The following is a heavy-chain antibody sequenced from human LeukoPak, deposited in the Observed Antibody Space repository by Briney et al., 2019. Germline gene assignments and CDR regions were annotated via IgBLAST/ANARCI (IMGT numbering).Heavy chain of an antibody. Sequence: SETLSLTCTVSGGSISSSSYYWGWIRQPPGKGLEWIGNIDNSGSTNCNPSLKSRVTISVDTSKNQFSLNLTSVTAADTAVYYCARDCEFCDLLFYMNVWGKGTTVTVSS. CDR1: GGSISSSSYY. V-gene: IGHV4-39*07. J-gene: IGHJ6*03. CDR2: IDNSGST. CDR3: ARDCEFCDLLFYMNV. D-gene: IGHD3-16*01.